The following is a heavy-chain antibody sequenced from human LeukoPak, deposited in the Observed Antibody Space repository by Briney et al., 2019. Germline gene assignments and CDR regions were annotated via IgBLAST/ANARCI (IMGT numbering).Heavy chain of an antibody. D-gene: IGHD6-19*01. CDR3: ARNGWYSVDY. V-gene: IGHV4-34*01. CDR1: GGSFTGSFSTYY. CDR2: INHSGST. Sequence: PSETLSLTCAVSGGSFTGSFSTYYWSWIRQPPGKGLEWIREINHSGSTTYNPSLNSRVTISIDTSKNHFSLKLSSVTAADTAMYYCARNGWYSVDYWGQGTQVIVSS. J-gene: IGHJ4*02.